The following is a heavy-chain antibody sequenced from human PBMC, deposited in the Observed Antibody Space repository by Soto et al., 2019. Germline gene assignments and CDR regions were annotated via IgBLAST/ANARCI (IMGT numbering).Heavy chain of an antibody. CDR1: GYTFTSYG. D-gene: IGHD3-22*01. V-gene: IGHV1-18*01. CDR3: ARTSSSSGYIPYYFDY. Sequence: ASVKVSCKASGYTFTSYGISWVRQAPGQGLEWMGWISAYNGNTNYAQKLQGRVTMTTDTSTSTAYMELRSLRSDDTAVCYCARTSSSSGYIPYYFDYWGQGTLVTVSS. CDR2: ISAYNGNT. J-gene: IGHJ4*02.